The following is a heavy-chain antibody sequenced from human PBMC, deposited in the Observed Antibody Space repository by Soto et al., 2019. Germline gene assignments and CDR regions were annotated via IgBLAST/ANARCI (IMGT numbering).Heavy chain of an antibody. CDR2: IIPICRTA. D-gene: IGHD2-2*01. V-gene: IGHV1-69*06. J-gene: IGHJ6*02. CDR3: ASGDCSSTSCYRGGGYYYYGMDV. Sequence: QVQLVQSGAEVKKPGSSVKVSCKASGGTFSSYAISWVRQAPGQGLEWMGGIIPICRTANYAQKFQGRVTITADKSTSTADMELSSLRSEDTAVYYCASGDCSSTSCYRGGGYYYYGMDVWGQGTTVTVSS. CDR1: GGTFSSYA.